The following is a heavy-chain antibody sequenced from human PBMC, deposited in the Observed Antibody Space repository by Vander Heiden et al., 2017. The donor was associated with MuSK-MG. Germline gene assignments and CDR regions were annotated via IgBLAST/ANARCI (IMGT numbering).Heavy chain of an antibody. V-gene: IGHV3-9*01. D-gene: IGHD1-26*01. CDR1: GFTFDDYA. Sequence: EVQLVESGGGLVQPGRSLRLSCAASGFTFDDYAMHWVRQAPGKGLEWVSCISWNSGSIGYADSVKGRFTISRDNAKNSLYLQMNSLRAEDTALYDCAKVSKVGATTDAFDIWGQGTMVTVSS. CDR3: AKVSKVGATTDAFDI. J-gene: IGHJ3*02. CDR2: ISWNSGSI.